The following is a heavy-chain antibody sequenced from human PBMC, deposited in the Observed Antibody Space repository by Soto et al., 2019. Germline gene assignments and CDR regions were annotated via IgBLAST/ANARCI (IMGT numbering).Heavy chain of an antibody. CDR1: GFTFSSYS. CDR3: ARDLDYGDYPLDY. D-gene: IGHD4-17*01. J-gene: IGHJ4*02. V-gene: IGHV3-21*01. Sequence: PGGSLRLSCAASGFTFSSYSMNWVRQAPGKGLEWVSSISSSSYIYYADSVKGRFTISRDNAKNSLYLQMNSLRAEDTAVYYCARDLDYGDYPLDYWGQGTLVTVSS. CDR2: ISSSSYI.